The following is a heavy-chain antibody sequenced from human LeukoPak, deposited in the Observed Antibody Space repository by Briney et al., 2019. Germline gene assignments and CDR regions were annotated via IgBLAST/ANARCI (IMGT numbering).Heavy chain of an antibody. J-gene: IGHJ4*02. V-gene: IGHV1-18*01. D-gene: IGHD4-17*01. CDR2: ISAYNGNT. CDR3: ARDGEYGDHPYDFDY. CDR1: GYTFTSYG. Sequence: ASVTVSCKASGYTFTSYGISWVRQAPGQGLEWMGWISAYNGNTNYAQKLQGRVTMTTDTSTSTAYMELRSLRSDDTAVYYCARDGEYGDHPYDFDYWGQGTLVTVSS.